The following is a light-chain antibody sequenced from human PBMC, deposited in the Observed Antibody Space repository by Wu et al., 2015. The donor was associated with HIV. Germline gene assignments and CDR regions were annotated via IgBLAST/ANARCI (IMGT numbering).Light chain of an antibody. V-gene: IGKV3-20*01. CDR3: QQYATSPLT. CDR2: DAS. J-gene: IGKJ4*01. CDR1: QSVSSNY. Sequence: ETVLTQSPGTLSLSPGERATLSCRASQSVSSNYLAWYQQKPGQAPRLLIYDASTRATGIPDRFSGSGSGTDFTLIISRLEPEDFAVYYCQQYATSPLTFGGGTKVEIK.